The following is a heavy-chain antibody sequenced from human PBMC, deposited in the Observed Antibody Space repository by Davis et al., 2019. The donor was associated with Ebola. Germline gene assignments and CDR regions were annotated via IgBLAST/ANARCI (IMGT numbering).Heavy chain of an antibody. CDR2: IYPGDSDT. J-gene: IGHJ4*02. D-gene: IGHD3-3*02. V-gene: IGHV5-51*01. Sequence: GESLKISCTGSGYTFTTYWIGWVRQMPGKGLAWKGIIYPGDSDTRYSPSFQGQVTISADKSISTAYLQWSSLKASDTAMYYCARRGGWSGAFLDYWGQGTLVTVSS. CDR1: GYTFTTYW. CDR3: ARRGGWSGAFLDY.